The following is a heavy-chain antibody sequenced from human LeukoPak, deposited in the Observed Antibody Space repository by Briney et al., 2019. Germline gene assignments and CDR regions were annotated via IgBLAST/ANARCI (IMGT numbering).Heavy chain of an antibody. V-gene: IGHV4-59*01. CDR2: IYYSGST. Sequence: SETLSLTCTVSGGSSSSYYWSWMRQPPGKGLEGIGYIYYSGSTNYNPSLKSRVTISVDTSKNQFSLKLSSVTAADTAVYYCARGYCSSTSCPFDYWGQGTLVTVSS. CDR3: ARGYCSSTSCPFDY. D-gene: IGHD2-2*01. CDR1: GGSSSSYY. J-gene: IGHJ4*02.